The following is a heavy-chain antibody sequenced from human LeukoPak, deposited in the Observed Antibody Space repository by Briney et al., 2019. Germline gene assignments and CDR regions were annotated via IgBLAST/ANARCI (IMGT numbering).Heavy chain of an antibody. V-gene: IGHV3-21*01. CDR2: ISSSSSYI. J-gene: IGHJ4*02. D-gene: IGHD3-3*01. CDR3: ARGGTIFGVVTHLDY. CDR1: GFTFSSYS. Sequence: GGSLRLSCAASGFTFSSYSMNWVRQAPGKGLELVSSISSSSSYIYYADSVKGRFTISRDNAKNSLYLQMNSLRAEDTAVYYCARGGTIFGVVTHLDYWGQGTLVTVSS.